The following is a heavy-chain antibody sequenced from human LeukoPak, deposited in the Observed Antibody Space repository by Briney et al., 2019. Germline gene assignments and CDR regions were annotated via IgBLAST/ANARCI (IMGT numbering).Heavy chain of an antibody. V-gene: IGHV3-33*01. CDR3: ARARSSTNSQNYYYFYGMDV. CDR2: IWYDGSNK. D-gene: IGHD2-2*01. J-gene: IGHJ6*02. Sequence: GGSLRLSCAASGFTFSSYGMHWVRQAPGKGLEWVAVIWYDGSNKYYADSVKGRFTISRDNSKNTVYLQMSSLRAEDTALYYCARARSSTNSQNYYYFYGMDVWGQGTTVAV. CDR1: GFTFSSYG.